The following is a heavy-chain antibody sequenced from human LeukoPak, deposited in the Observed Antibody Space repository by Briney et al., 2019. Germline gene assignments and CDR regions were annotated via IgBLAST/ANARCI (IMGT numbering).Heavy chain of an antibody. V-gene: IGHV3-20*01. CDR2: INWNADST. CDR3: ARVGSAYYFDH. Sequence: GGSLRLSCAASGFTSDDYVMSWVRQVPGKGLEWVSGINWNADSTDYGDSVKGRFTISRDNAKNSLYLQMNSLRAEDTALYHCARVGSAYYFDHWGQGTLVTVSS. J-gene: IGHJ4*02. CDR1: GFTSDDYV. D-gene: IGHD6-19*01.